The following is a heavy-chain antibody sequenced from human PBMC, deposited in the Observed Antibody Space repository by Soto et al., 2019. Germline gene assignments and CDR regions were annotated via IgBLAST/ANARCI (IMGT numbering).Heavy chain of an antibody. CDR2: IDPSDSQT. J-gene: IGHJ4*02. Sequence: PVESMKISWKGSGYSCAGYWITWVRQKQGKGLEWMGRIDPSDSQTYYSPSFRGHVTISVTKSITTVFLQWSSLRASDTAMYYCARQIYDSDTGPNFQYYFDSWGQGTPVTVSS. D-gene: IGHD3-22*01. V-gene: IGHV5-10-1*01. CDR3: ARQIYDSDTGPNFQYYFDS. CDR1: GYSCAGYW.